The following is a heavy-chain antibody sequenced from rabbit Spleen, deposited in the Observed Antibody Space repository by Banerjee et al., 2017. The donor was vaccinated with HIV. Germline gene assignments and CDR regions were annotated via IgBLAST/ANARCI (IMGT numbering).Heavy chain of an antibody. D-gene: IGHD8-1*01. Sequence: QQLVESGGGLVKPGASPTLICTASGFSFSSSYDMCWVRLAPGKGLEWIGCIYTGNGHPHYASWAKGRFTISKTSSTTVTLQMTSLTAADTATYFCARDAGSYDYIDGYFNLWGQGTLVTVS. CDR2: IYTGNGHP. CDR1: GFSFSSSYD. CDR3: ARDAGSYDYIDGYFNL. V-gene: IGHV1S40*01. J-gene: IGHJ4*01.